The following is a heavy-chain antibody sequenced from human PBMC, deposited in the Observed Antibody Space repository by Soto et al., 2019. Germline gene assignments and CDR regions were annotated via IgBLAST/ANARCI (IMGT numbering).Heavy chain of an antibody. J-gene: IGHJ5*01. V-gene: IGHV4-30-2*01. Sequence: SETLSLTCTVSGGSISRGEYSWTWIRQPPGKGLEWIGYVYGSGSTHYNPSLQSRVSISIDRSKNQFSLELSSVTAADTAVYYCARGLLIFGMILHNWFDSWGQGTLVTVSS. D-gene: IGHD3-3*01. CDR1: GGSISRGEYS. CDR3: ARGLLIFGMILHNWFDS. CDR2: VYGSGST.